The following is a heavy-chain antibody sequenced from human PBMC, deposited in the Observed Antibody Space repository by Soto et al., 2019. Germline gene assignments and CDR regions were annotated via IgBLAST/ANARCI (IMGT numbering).Heavy chain of an antibody. D-gene: IGHD2-2*01. CDR2: IYPGDSDT. V-gene: IGHV5-51*01. Sequence: PGESLKISCKGSGYSFTSYWIGWVRQMPGKGLEWMGIIYPGDSDTRYSPSFQGQVTISADKSISTAYLQWSILKASDIVLFYCACFTDFPVPSYNWFDPWGQGTLVTVSS. CDR3: ACFTDFPVPSYNWFDP. CDR1: GYSFTSYW. J-gene: IGHJ5*02.